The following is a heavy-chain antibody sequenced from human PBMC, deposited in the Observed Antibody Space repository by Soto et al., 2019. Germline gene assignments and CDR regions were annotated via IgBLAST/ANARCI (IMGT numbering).Heavy chain of an antibody. CDR3: AKLPWEVAQS. V-gene: IGHV3-74*03. Sequence: GSLRLSCSDSGXTFGNFCIHWVRQAPGKGPELVSHIWPDGTDIVYADSVKGRFIISRDKARNTVYLQMNSLEAEDTAVYYCAKLPWEVAQSWGQGTLGTVSS. D-gene: IGHD1-26*01. J-gene: IGHJ5*02. CDR2: IWPDGTDI. CDR1: GXTFGNFC.